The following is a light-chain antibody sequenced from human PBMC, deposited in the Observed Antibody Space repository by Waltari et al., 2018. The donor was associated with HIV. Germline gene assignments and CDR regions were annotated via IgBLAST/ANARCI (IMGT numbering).Light chain of an antibody. J-gene: IGLJ2*01. V-gene: IGLV2-14*03. CDR2: EVT. CDR3: SSYASTTTHVV. Sequence: QSALTQPASVSGSPGQSITISCTGTSTDVGAYDYVSRYQQHPGGAPKLLIYEVTKRPSGVSSRFSGSKSGNTASLNISGLQAQDEADYHCSSYASTTTHVVFGRGTKLTVL. CDR1: STDVGAYDY.